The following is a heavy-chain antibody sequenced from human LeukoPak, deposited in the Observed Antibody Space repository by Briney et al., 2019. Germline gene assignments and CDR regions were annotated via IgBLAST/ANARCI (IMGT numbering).Heavy chain of an antibody. CDR3: ASRLVATMLSDY. CDR1: GYTFTSYD. J-gene: IGHJ4*02. V-gene: IGHV1-8*03. CDR2: MNPKSGNT. D-gene: IGHD5-12*01. Sequence: ASVKVSCKASGYTFTSYDINWVRQATGQGLEWMGWMNPKSGNTGYAQKFQGRVTITRDTSISTAYMELSSLRSEDTAVYYCASRLVATMLSDYWGQGTLVTVSS.